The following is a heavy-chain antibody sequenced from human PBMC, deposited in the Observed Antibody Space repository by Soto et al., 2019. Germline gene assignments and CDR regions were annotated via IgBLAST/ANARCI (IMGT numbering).Heavy chain of an antibody. J-gene: IGHJ6*02. CDR3: ARSSKGSSSVMDV. D-gene: IGHD6-6*01. CDR1: GFTFSDYY. V-gene: IGHV3-11*06. Sequence: QVQLVESGGGLVKPGGSLRLSCAASGFTFSDYYMSWIRQAPGKGLEWVSYISSSSSYTNYADSVKGRFTISRDNAKNSLYLQMNSLRAEDTAVYYCARSSKGSSSVMDVWGQGTTVTVSS. CDR2: ISSSSSYT.